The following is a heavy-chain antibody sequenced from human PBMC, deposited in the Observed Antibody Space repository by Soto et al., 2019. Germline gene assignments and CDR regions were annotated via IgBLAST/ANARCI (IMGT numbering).Heavy chain of an antibody. CDR2: IKSKTDGGTT. CDR1: DLTLSNAW. J-gene: IGHJ4*01. V-gene: IGHV3-15*07. D-gene: IGHD3-22*01. Sequence: VGSRRLACPASDLTLSNAWINWDRQAPGKGLEWVGRIKSKTDGGTTDYAEPVKGRFAISRDDSNNMVYLQMNSLKIEDTAAYYCPTDSYSTIIIVRFDYWGHGTLVTVSS. CDR3: PTDSYSTIIIVRFDY.